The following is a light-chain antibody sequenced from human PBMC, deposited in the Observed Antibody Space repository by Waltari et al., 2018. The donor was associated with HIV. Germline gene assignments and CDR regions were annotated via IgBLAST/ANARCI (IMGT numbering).Light chain of an antibody. CDR3: SSYTRRGTVV. CDR1: SSDIGYYDY. V-gene: IGLV2-14*01. J-gene: IGLJ2*01. Sequence: QSTLTQPASVSGSPGQSIVLPCTGSSSDIGYYDYVSWYQQYPGQAPKALIYEVTSRPSGTSSRFSGSKSATTAFLAISKLQTDDEADYFCSSYTRRGTVVFGGRTRLTVL. CDR2: EVT.